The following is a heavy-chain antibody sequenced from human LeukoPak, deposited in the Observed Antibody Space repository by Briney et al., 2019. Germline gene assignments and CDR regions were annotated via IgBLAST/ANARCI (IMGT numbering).Heavy chain of an antibody. Sequence: PGGSLRLSCVASGLTVSNHWMSWVRQAPGKGLEWVANIRDERGQEYYVDSVKGRFTISKNSAKNSLYLQMNTLRVEDTAMYYCASLDTAKQPLANHWGQGTLVTVSS. CDR1: GLTVSNHW. CDR2: IRDERGQE. D-gene: IGHD5-18*01. J-gene: IGHJ5*02. V-gene: IGHV3-7*03. CDR3: ASLDTAKQPLANH.